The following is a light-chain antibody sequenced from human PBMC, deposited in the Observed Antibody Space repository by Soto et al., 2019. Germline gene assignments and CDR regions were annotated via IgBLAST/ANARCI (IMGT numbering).Light chain of an antibody. J-gene: IGKJ1*01. CDR3: QQSNNYPWT. CDR1: QYIHNY. CDR2: EAA. Sequence: DIQMTQSPSTLSASVGDRVTITCRASQYIHNYLAWYQQKPGEAPKLLIYEAANLESGVPSRFSGSVTGTEFNLTISSLQPDDFETYYCQQSNNYPWTFGQGTRVEV. V-gene: IGKV1-5*03.